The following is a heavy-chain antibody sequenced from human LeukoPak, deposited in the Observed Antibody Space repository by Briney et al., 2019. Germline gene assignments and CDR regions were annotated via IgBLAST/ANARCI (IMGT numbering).Heavy chain of an antibody. V-gene: IGHV1-46*01. CDR1: GYTFTSYH. CDR3: ARDSGERGSGSYLIAY. CDR2: INPSGGTT. D-gene: IGHD3-10*01. Sequence: ASVKVSCKASGYTFTSYHMHWVRQAPGQGLEWMGIINPSGGTTNYAQKFRGRVTMTRDMSTSTVYMELSSLRSEDTAVYYCARDSGERGSGSYLIAYWGQGTLVTVSS. J-gene: IGHJ4*02.